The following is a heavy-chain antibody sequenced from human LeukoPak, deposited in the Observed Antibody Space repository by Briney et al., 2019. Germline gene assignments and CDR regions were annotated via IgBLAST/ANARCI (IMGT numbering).Heavy chain of an antibody. CDR3: ARDREKSFFDY. Sequence: PSETLSLTCAVSGYSISSGYYWGWIRQPPGKGLEWIGSIYHSGSTYYNPSLKSRVTISVDTSKNQFSLKLSSVTAADTAVYYCARDREKSFFDYWGQGTLVTVSS. V-gene: IGHV4-38-2*02. CDR1: GYSISSGYY. CDR2: IYHSGST. J-gene: IGHJ4*02.